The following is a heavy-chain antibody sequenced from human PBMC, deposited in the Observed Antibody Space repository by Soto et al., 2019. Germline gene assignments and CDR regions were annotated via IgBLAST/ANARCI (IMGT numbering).Heavy chain of an antibody. CDR2: ISAYNGNT. CDR1: GYTFTSYG. V-gene: IGHV1-18*01. D-gene: IGHD6-6*01. Sequence: QVPLGQSGAEVKKPGASVKVSCKASGYTFTSYGSSWVRQAPGQGREWMGWISAYNGNTNHAQKLQGRVTMTTDTSTSTYYMELRSLRSDDTAVYYCARDDSSSFWVYFDYWGQGTLVTVSS. CDR3: ARDDSSSFWVYFDY. J-gene: IGHJ4*02.